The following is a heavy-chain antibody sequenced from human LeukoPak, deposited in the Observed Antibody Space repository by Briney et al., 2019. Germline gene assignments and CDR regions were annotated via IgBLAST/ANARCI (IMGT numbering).Heavy chain of an antibody. D-gene: IGHD3-10*01. CDR3: ARRRWGYGSGGYDY. CDR2: IYHSGST. Sequence: SETLSLTCTVSGYSISSGYYWGWIRQPPGKGLEWIGSIYHSGSTYYNPSLKSRVTISVDTSKKQFSLKLSSVTAADTAVYYCARRRWGYGSGGYDYWGQGTLVTVSS. J-gene: IGHJ4*02. CDR1: GYSISSGYY. V-gene: IGHV4-38-2*02.